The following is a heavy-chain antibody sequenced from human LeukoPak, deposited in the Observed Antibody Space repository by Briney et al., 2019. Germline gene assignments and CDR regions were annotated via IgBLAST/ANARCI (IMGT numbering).Heavy chain of an antibody. CDR3: ARDLGAYYGSGSRLDY. D-gene: IGHD3-10*01. CDR1: GGSISSGGYY. V-gene: IGHV4-61*08. Sequence: SETLSLTCTVSGGSISSGGYYWSWIRQPPRKGLEWIGYIYHSGSTNYNPSLKSRVTISVDTSKNQFSLKLSSVTAADTAVYYCARDLGAYYGSGSRLDYWGQGTLVTVSS. CDR2: IYHSGST. J-gene: IGHJ4*02.